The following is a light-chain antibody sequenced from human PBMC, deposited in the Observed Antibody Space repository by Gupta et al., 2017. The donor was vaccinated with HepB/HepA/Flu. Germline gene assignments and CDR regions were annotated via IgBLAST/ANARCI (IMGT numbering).Light chain of an antibody. CDR3: QQKQNCPCT. V-gene: IGKV1-16*01. J-gene: IGKJ5*01. Sequence: DIQMIQSPSSLSASVGDRVTIICRASQGITNYLAWFQQKAGKAPKTLIYGASKLQNGVPSRFSGSGSGTDFTLTISNLQPEDFATYYCQQKQNCPCTFGQGTRLDIK. CDR2: GAS. CDR1: QGITNY.